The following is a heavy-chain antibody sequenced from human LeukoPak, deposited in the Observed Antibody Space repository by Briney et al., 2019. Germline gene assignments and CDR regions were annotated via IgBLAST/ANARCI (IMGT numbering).Heavy chain of an antibody. V-gene: IGHV3-21*01. CDR3: ARVRNYLHSGIYHTFDY. CDR2: ISSSSSYI. CDR1: GFTFSSYS. J-gene: IGHJ4*02. D-gene: IGHD1-26*01. Sequence: GGSLRLSCAASGFTFSSYSMNWVRQAPGKGLEWVSSISSSSSYIYYADSVKGRFTISRDNAKNSLYLQMNSLRAEDTAVYYCARVRNYLHSGIYHTFDYWGQGTLVTVSS.